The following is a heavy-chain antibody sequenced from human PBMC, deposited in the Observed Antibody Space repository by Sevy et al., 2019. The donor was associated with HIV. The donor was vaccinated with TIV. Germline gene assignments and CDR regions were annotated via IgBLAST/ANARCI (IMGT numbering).Heavy chain of an antibody. CDR1: GFSVSTNY. D-gene: IGHD4-17*01. V-gene: IGHV3-53*01. Sequence: GGSLRLSCAASGFSVSTNYMTWVRQAPGKGLEWVSVVYSGGRTEYADSVKGRFTIFRDISKNALFLELSSLTAEDTAVYYCATCSSGDSYYYGMDVWGQGTTVIVSS. CDR2: VYSGGRT. CDR3: ATCSSGDSYYYGMDV. J-gene: IGHJ6*02.